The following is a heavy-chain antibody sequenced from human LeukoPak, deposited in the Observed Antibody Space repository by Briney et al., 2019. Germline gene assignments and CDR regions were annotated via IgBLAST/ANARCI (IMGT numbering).Heavy chain of an antibody. CDR1: GGSITFGSYY. Sequence: SQTLSLTCTVSGGSITFGSYYWTWIRQPAGKGLEWIGRIYTSRRTFYNPSLKSRVTISMDTSMNQFSLRLNSVTAADTAVYYCARARVIPASFDDWGQGALVTVSS. J-gene: IGHJ4*02. D-gene: IGHD3-16*02. CDR2: IYTSRRT. CDR3: ARARVIPASFDD. V-gene: IGHV4-61*02.